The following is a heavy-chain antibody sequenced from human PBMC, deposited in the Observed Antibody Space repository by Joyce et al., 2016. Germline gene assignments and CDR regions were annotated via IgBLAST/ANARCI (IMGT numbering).Heavy chain of an antibody. Sequence: QVQLVQSGAEVKKPGASVKVSCKASGYTFTIYYMHWVRQAPGQGREWVRIINPSGGSTTYAQKFQGRVTMTRDTSTSTVYMELSSLRSEDTAVYYCARDPYYNFWSGPYYYGMDVWGQGTTVTVSS. CDR1: GYTFTIYY. CDR3: ARDPYYNFWSGPYYYGMDV. J-gene: IGHJ6*02. V-gene: IGHV1-46*01. D-gene: IGHD3-3*01. CDR2: INPSGGST.